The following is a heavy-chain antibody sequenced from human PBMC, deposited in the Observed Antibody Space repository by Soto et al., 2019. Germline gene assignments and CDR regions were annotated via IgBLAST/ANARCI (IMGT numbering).Heavy chain of an antibody. Sequence: QVQLVQSGAEVKKPGASVKVSCKASGYTFTSYGFSWVRQAPGQGLEWMGWSTAYNGNTDYAQKFQGRVTMTTDTSPSTAYMELRSLRFDDTAVYYCARFRYCSGGSCYSPLSDALDFWGQGTMVTVSS. V-gene: IGHV1-18*01. J-gene: IGHJ3*01. CDR1: GYTFTSYG. CDR3: ARFRYCSGGSCYSPLSDALDF. D-gene: IGHD2-15*01. CDR2: STAYNGNT.